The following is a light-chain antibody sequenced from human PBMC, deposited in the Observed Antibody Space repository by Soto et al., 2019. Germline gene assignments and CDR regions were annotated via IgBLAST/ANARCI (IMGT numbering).Light chain of an antibody. CDR2: DAS. Sequence: DIQMTHSPSTLSASVGDRVTITCRASQSISSWLAWYQQKPGKAPKLLIYDASSLESGVPSRFSGSGSGIEFTLTISSLQPDDFATYYCQHYNSYSEAFGQGTKVDIK. V-gene: IGKV1-5*01. J-gene: IGKJ1*01. CDR3: QHYNSYSEA. CDR1: QSISSW.